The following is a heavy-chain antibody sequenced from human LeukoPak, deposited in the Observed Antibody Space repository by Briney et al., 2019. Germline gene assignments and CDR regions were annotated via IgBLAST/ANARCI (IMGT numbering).Heavy chain of an antibody. Sequence: PSQTLSLTCTVSGGSISSGGYYWSWIRQPPGKGLEWIGYIYHSGSTYYNPSLKSRVTISVDRSKNQFSLKLSSVTAADTAVYYCARPGVDGAAARAAELSFDIWGQGTMVTVSS. CDR2: IYHSGST. CDR3: ARPGVDGAAARAAELSFDI. D-gene: IGHD2-2*01. V-gene: IGHV4-30-2*01. CDR1: GGSISSGGYY. J-gene: IGHJ3*02.